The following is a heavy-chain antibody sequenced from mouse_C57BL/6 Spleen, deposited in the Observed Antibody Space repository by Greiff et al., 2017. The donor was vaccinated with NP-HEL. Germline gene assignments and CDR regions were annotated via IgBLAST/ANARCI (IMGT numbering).Heavy chain of an antibody. CDR1: GYTFTSYW. J-gene: IGHJ4*01. Sequence: VQVVESGAELAKPGASVKLSCKASGYTFTSYWMHWVKQRPGQGLEWIGYINPSSGYTKYNQKFKDKATLTADKSSSTAYMQLSSLTYEDSAVYYCARGELGLYYAMDYWGQGTSVTVSS. CDR2: INPSSGYT. V-gene: IGHV1-7*01. CDR3: ARGELGLYYAMDY. D-gene: IGHD4-1*01.